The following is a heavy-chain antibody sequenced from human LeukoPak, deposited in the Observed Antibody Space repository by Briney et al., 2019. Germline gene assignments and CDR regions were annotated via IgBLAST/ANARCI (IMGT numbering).Heavy chain of an antibody. CDR1: GGTFSSYA. J-gene: IGHJ4*02. CDR2: IIPIFGTA. CDR3: ARAPYDYVWGSYRLYYFDY. D-gene: IGHD3-16*02. Sequence: GASVKVSCKPSGGTFSSYAISWVRQAPGQGLEWMGGIIPIFGTANYAQKFQGRVTITADESTSTAYMELSSLRSDDTAVYYCARAPYDYVWGSYRLYYFDYWGQGTLVTVSS. V-gene: IGHV1-69*01.